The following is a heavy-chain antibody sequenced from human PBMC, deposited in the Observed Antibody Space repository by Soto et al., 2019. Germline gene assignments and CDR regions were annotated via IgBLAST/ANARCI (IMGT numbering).Heavy chain of an antibody. Sequence: GESLKISCKGSGYSFTSYWISWVRQMPGKGLEWMGRIDPSDSYTNYSPSFQGHVTISADKSISTAYLQWSSLKASDTAMYYCARRLAGRSYGFYYGMGGWHRETTVTVSS. J-gene: IGHJ6*02. CDR1: GYSFTSYW. V-gene: IGHV5-10-1*01. CDR3: ARRLAGRSYGFYYGMGG. D-gene: IGHD1-26*01. CDR2: IDPSDSYT.